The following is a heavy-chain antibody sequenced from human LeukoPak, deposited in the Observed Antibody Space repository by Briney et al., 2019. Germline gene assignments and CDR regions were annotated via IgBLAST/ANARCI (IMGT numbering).Heavy chain of an antibody. Sequence: GESLKISCKGSGYSFISYWIVWVRQMPGKGLEWMGVIYPGDSDTRYSPSFQGQVTISADKSISTAYLQWSSLKASDTAMYYCARLQGDILTGYYPYYFDYWGQGTLVTVSS. CDR2: IYPGDSDT. J-gene: IGHJ4*02. CDR1: GYSFISYW. CDR3: ARLQGDILTGYYPYYFDY. D-gene: IGHD3-9*01. V-gene: IGHV5-51*01.